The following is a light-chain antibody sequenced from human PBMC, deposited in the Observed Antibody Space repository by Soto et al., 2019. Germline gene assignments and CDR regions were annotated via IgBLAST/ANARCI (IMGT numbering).Light chain of an antibody. V-gene: IGKV1-39*01. Sequence: DIQMTQSPSSLSASVGDRVTITCRASQSISSYLNWYQQKPGKAPKLLIYAASSLQSGVPSRFRGRGSGTDFTLTISSLQPEDFATYYCQQSYSTLHTFGQGTKLEIK. CDR3: QQSYSTLHT. CDR1: QSISSY. J-gene: IGKJ2*01. CDR2: AAS.